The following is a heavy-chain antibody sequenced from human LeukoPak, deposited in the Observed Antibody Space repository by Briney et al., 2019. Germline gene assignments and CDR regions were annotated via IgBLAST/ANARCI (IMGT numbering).Heavy chain of an antibody. CDR2: IIPIFGTA. Sequence: SVKVSCKASGGTFSSYAISWVRQAPGQGLEWMGGIIPIFGTANYAQKFQGRVTITTDESTCTAYMELSSLRSEDTAVYYCARGRPGYCSSTSCARWFDPWGQGTLVTVSS. D-gene: IGHD2-2*03. CDR3: ARGRPGYCSSTSCARWFDP. J-gene: IGHJ5*02. CDR1: GGTFSSYA. V-gene: IGHV1-69*05.